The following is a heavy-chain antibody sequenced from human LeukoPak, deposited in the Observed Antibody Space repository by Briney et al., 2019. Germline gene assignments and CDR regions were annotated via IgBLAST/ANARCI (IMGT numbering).Heavy chain of an antibody. CDR2: IKSKTDGGTT. J-gene: IGHJ6*03. Sequence: GGSLRLSCAASGFTFSNAWMSWVRQAPGKGLEWVGRIKSKTDGGTTDYAAPVKGRFTISRDDSKNTLYLQMNSLKTEDTAVYYCTTDTPDIVVVPAAIGRYYYYYMDVWGKGTTVTVSS. CDR3: TTDTPDIVVVPAAIGRYYYYYMDV. CDR1: GFTFSNAW. V-gene: IGHV3-15*01. D-gene: IGHD2-2*01.